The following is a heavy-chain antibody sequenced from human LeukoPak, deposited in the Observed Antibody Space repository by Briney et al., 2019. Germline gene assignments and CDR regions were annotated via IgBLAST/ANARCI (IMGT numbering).Heavy chain of an antibody. CDR3: ARKGNAFDI. J-gene: IGHJ3*02. Sequence: QPGGSLRLSCAASGFTFSSHWMTWVRQAPGKGLERVANIKLDVSETFYVDSVRGRFTISRDNTRNSLYLQMNSLRAEDTAVYYCARKGNAFDIWGQGTMVTVSS. D-gene: IGHD3-10*01. CDR2: IKLDVSET. V-gene: IGHV3-7*01. CDR1: GFTFSSHW.